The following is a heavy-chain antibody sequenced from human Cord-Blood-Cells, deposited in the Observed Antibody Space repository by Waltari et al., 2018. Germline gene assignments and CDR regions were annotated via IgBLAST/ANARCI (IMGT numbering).Heavy chain of an antibody. CDR1: GDRVPSNSAA. D-gene: IGHD6-13*01. Sequence: QVQLQQSGPGLVKPAPTPSLPCATPGDRVPSNSAAWNWLRQSPSRGLGWLGRTYYRTKWYNDYAVSVKSRITINPDTSKNQFSLQLNSVTPEDTAVYYCARGQQLVDYWGQGTLVTVSS. V-gene: IGHV6-1*01. CDR3: ARGQQLVDY. CDR2: TYYRTKWYN. J-gene: IGHJ4*02.